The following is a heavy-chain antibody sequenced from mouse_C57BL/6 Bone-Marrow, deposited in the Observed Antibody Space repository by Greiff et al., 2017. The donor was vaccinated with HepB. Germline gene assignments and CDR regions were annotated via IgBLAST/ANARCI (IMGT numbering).Heavy chain of an antibody. CDR2: IHPNSGST. J-gene: IGHJ2*01. V-gene: IGHV1-64*01. D-gene: IGHD1-1*01. CDR3: ARRYYYGSSYVDY. CDR1: GYTFTSYW. Sequence: QVHVKQPGAELVKPGASVKLSCKASGYTFTSYWMHWVKQRPGQGLEWIGMIHPNSGSTNYNEKFKSKATLTVDKSSSTAYMQLSSLTSEDSAVYYCARRYYYGSSYVDYWGQGTTLTVSS.